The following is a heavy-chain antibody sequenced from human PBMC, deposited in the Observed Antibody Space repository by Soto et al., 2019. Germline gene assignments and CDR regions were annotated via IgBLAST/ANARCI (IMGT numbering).Heavy chain of an antibody. CDR2: IFYSGST. CDR1: GGCISSSSYY. Sequence: PSETLSLTCTVSGGCISSSSYYWGWIRQPPGKGLEWIGSIFYSGSTYYNPSLKSRVTISVDTSKNQFSLNLSFVTAADTAVYYCATMGTPATGLYYFDYWGQGTLVTVSS. CDR3: ATMGTPATGLYYFDY. J-gene: IGHJ4*02. D-gene: IGHD5-18*01. V-gene: IGHV4-39*01.